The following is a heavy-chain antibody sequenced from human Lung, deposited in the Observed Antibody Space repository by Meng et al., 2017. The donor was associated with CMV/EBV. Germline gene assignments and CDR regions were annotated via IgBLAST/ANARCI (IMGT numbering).Heavy chain of an antibody. J-gene: IGHJ5*02. Sequence: GGSLRLSCAASGFTFSNYAMSWVRQAPGKGLEWVAVIYAGGRSAYYAESVKRRFTIFRDGSKNTVYLEMNSLRAEDTALYYCAKHPTFSAWGQGALVTVSS. CDR1: GFTFSNYA. CDR3: AKHPTFSA. V-gene: IGHV3-23*03. CDR2: IYAGGRSA. D-gene: IGHD1-26*01.